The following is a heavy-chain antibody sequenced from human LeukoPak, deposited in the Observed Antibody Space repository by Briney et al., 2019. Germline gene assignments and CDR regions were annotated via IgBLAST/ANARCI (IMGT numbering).Heavy chain of an antibody. CDR1: GDTFSSYA. Sequence: SVKVSCKASGDTFSSYAISWVRQDPGQGLEWMGRIIPILGIANYAQKFQGRVTITADKSTSTAYMELSSLRSEDTAVYYCARHPIAAAGTPYYFDYWGQGTLVTVSS. CDR2: IIPILGIA. V-gene: IGHV1-69*04. CDR3: ARHPIAAAGTPYYFDY. D-gene: IGHD6-13*01. J-gene: IGHJ4*02.